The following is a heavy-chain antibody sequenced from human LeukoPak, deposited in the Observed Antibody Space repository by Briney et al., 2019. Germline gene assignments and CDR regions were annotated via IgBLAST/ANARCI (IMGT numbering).Heavy chain of an antibody. CDR3: ARGGDYGDYDD. Sequence: SETLSLTCAVSGGSISSGGYSWSWIRQPPGKGLEWIGYIYHSGSTYYNPSLKSRVTISVDRSKNQFSLKLSSVTAADTAVYYCARGGDYGDYDDWGRGTLVTVSS. CDR2: IYHSGST. D-gene: IGHD4-17*01. J-gene: IGHJ4*02. V-gene: IGHV4-30-2*01. CDR1: GGSISSGGYS.